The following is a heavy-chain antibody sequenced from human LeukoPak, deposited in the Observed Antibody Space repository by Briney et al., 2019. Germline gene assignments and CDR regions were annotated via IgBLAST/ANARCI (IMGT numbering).Heavy chain of an antibody. CDR2: ISGSGGST. J-gene: IGHJ4*02. D-gene: IGHD6-13*01. Sequence: GGSLRLSCAASGFTFSSYAMSWVRQAPGKGLEWVSAISGSGGSTYYADSVKGRFTISRDNSKNTLYLQMNSLRAEDTAVYYCARDPSSSWFGDYFDYWGQGTLVTVSS. CDR3: ARDPSSSWFGDYFDY. CDR1: GFTFSSYA. V-gene: IGHV3-23*01.